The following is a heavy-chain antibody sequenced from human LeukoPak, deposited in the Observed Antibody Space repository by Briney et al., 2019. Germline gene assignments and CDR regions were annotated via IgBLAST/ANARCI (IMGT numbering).Heavy chain of an antibody. J-gene: IGHJ4*02. Sequence: KASETLSLTCTVSGGSISSSSYYWGWIRQPPGKGLEWIGSIYYSGSTYYNPSPKSRVTISVDTSKNQFSLKLSSVTAADTAVYYCARRRGLRFLEWSHFFDYWGQGTLVTVSS. D-gene: IGHD3-3*01. CDR1: GGSISSSSYY. CDR2: IYYSGST. CDR3: ARRRGLRFLEWSHFFDY. V-gene: IGHV4-39*01.